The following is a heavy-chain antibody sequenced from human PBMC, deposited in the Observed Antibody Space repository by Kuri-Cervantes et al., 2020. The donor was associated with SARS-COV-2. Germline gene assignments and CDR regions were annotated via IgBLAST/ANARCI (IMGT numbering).Heavy chain of an antibody. J-gene: IGHJ6*03. D-gene: IGHD6-6*01. CDR1: GFTFSSYA. Sequence: GESLKISCAASGFTFSSYAMHWVRQAPGKGLEWVAVISYDGSNKYYADSVKGRFTISRDDAKNSLHLQMNSLRAEDTAVYYCARGPPYSSSSYYYYYMDVWGKGTTVTVSS. V-gene: IGHV3-30-3*01. CDR3: ARGPPYSSSSYYYYYMDV. CDR2: ISYDGSNK.